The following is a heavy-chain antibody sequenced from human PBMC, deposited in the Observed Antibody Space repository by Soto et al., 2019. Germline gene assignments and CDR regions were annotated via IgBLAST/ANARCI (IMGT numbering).Heavy chain of an antibody. CDR2: RTPASGDT. V-gene: IGHV1-8*01. D-gene: IGHD3-16*01. CDR1: GHTLASYD. J-gene: IGHJ5*01. Sequence: QVQLVQSGAEVRNPGASVKVSCKASGHTLASYDINWGRQDTGQGLEWMGWRTPASGDTGYAQKFQGRVTMTWDTSITTAYMELSSLRSDDTAVYYCARDPFYGWFDSWGQGTLVTVSS. CDR3: ARDPFYGWFDS.